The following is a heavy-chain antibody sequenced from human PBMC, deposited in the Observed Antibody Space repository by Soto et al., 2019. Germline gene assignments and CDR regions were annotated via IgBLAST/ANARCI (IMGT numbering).Heavy chain of an antibody. V-gene: IGHV2-5*02. CDR3: ARSRAAWVNAFDI. D-gene: IGHD1-26*01. CDR1: EFSLSTHGLG. CDR2: FFWDDAT. Sequence: QITLKESGPTLVKPTQTLTLTCNFSEFSLSTHGLGVGWIRQPPGKALEWLAIFFWDDATRYSLSLKSRLTITKDTSRNQVVLTMTNMDPADTATYYCARSRAAWVNAFDIWGQGTVVTVSS. J-gene: IGHJ3*02.